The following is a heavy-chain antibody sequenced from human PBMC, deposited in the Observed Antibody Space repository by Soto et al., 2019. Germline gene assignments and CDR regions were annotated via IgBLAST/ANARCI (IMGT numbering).Heavy chain of an antibody. Sequence: GGSLRLSCAASGFTFSSYGMHWVRQAPGKGPEWVAVISYDGSNKYYADSVKGRFTISRDNSKNTLYLQMNSLRAEDTAVYYCANAAYCGGDCYSIFDYWGQGTLVTVSS. V-gene: IGHV3-30*18. CDR3: ANAAYCGGDCYSIFDY. CDR2: ISYDGSNK. J-gene: IGHJ4*02. CDR1: GFTFSSYG. D-gene: IGHD2-21*02.